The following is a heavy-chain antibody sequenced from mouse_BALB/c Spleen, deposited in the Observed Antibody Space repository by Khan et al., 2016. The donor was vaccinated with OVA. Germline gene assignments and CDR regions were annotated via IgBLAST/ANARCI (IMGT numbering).Heavy chain of an antibody. CDR3: TRSGYGSFAY. CDR2: INPSNGGT. V-gene: IGHV1S81*02. D-gene: IGHD2-2*01. CDR1: GYSFTSYY. J-gene: IGHJ3*01. Sequence: QVQLQQSGAELVKPGASVRLSCTASGYSFTSYYLYWVKQRPGQGLEWIGDINPSNGGTNFNEKFKNKATLTVDKSSSTAYIQLNSLTSEDSAVYYCTRSGYGSFAYWGQGTLGTVSA.